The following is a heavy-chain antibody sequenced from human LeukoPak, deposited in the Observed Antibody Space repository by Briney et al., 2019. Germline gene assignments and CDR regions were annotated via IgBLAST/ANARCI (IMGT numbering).Heavy chain of an antibody. Sequence: SETLSLTCTVSGGSISSSSYYWGWIRQPPGKGLEWIGSIYYSGSTYYNPSLKSRVTISVDTSKNQFSLKLSSVTAADTAVYYWARVFKGYWGQGTLVTVSS. CDR2: IYYSGST. CDR1: GGSISSSSYY. J-gene: IGHJ4*02. V-gene: IGHV4-39*01. CDR3: ARVFKGY.